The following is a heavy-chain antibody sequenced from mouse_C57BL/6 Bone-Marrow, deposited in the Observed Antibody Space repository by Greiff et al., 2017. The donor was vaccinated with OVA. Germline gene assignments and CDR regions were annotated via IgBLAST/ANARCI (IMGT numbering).Heavy chain of an antibody. D-gene: IGHD2-2*01. Sequence: DVQLVESGGGLVKPGASLKLSCAASGFTFSDYGMHWVRQAPEKGLAWVAYISSGSSTLYYAATVKGRFTISKDNAKNTMFLQMTSLRSEDTAMYYCARGEVWLRRDWYFDVWGTGTTVTVSS. V-gene: IGHV5-17*01. J-gene: IGHJ1*03. CDR1: GFTFSDYG. CDR2: ISSGSSTL. CDR3: ARGEVWLRRDWYFDV.